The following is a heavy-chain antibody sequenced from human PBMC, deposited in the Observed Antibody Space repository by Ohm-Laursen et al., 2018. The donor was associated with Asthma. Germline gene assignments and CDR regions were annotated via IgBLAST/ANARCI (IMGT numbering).Heavy chain of an antibody. V-gene: IGHV1-46*01. CDR3: ARATFSTYCGGDCYYFDY. Sequence: ASVKVSCKTSGYPFTRDYMHWVRQAPGQGLEWMGIINPSSGSSSYAQKFQGRVTMTSDTSTSTVYMELSSLRSEDTAVYYCARATFSTYCGGDCYYFDYWGQGTLVTVSS. D-gene: IGHD2-21*02. CDR2: INPSSGSS. CDR1: GYPFTRDY. J-gene: IGHJ4*02.